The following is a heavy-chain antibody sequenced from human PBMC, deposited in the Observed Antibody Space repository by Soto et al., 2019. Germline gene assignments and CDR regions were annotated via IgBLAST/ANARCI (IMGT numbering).Heavy chain of an antibody. CDR2: MSISGST. CDR1: GASITGYY. V-gene: IGHV4-4*07. D-gene: IGHD3-16*01. CDR3: ARGMTPPGAPAWYYFDS. J-gene: IGHJ4*02. Sequence: QVQLQESGPGLVKPSETLSLTCTVSGASITGYYWSWIRQPAGKGLEWIGRMSISGSTNYNPTLSSRVTMSVGVAKNQFSLRLTSVTAADTALYYCARGMTPPGAPAWYYFDSWGQGTLVTVSS.